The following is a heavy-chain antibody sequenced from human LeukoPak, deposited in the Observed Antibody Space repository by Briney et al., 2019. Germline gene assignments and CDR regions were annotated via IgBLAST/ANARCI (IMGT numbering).Heavy chain of an antibody. V-gene: IGHV1-18*01. CDR2: INPNSGGT. CDR1: GYTFTSYG. J-gene: IGHJ3*02. CDR3: ARAGGFCSGGSCYSEKGDAFDI. D-gene: IGHD2-15*01. Sequence: ASVKVSCKASGYTFTSYGISWVRQAPGQGLEWMGWINPNSGGTNYAQKFQGRVTMTRDMSTSTVYMELSSLRSEDTAVYYCARAGGFCSGGSCYSEKGDAFDIWGQGTMVTVSS.